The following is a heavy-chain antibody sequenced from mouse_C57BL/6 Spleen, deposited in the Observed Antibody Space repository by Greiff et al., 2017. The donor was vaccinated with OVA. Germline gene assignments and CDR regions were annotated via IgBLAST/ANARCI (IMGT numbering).Heavy chain of an antibody. CDR3: ARDRGDYEGYFDV. D-gene: IGHD2-4*01. CDR1: GFTFSDYY. V-gene: IGHV5-16*01. CDR2: INYDGSST. J-gene: IGHJ1*03. Sequence: EVHLVESEGGLVQPGSSMKLSCTASGFTFSDYYMAWVRQVPEKGLEWVANINYDGSSTYYLDSLKSRFIISRDNAKNILYLQMSSLKSEDTATYYCARDRGDYEGYFDVWGTGTTVTVSS.